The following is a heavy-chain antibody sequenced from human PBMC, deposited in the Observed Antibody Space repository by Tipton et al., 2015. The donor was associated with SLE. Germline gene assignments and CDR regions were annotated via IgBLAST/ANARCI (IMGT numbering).Heavy chain of an antibody. D-gene: IGHD6-13*01. J-gene: IGHJ4*02. CDR3: ARGYSSNADDY. Sequence: TLSLTCTVSGGSFSGYYWSYIRQPPGKGLEWIGEVDHSGSTNYNPSLKSRVAFSVDTSKNQFSLKLTSVTAADTAVYYCARGYSSNADDYWGQGTLVTVSS. CDR2: VDHSGST. CDR1: GGSFSGYY. V-gene: IGHV4-34*01.